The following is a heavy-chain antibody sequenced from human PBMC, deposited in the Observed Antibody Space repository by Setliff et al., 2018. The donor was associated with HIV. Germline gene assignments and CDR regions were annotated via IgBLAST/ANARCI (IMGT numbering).Heavy chain of an antibody. Sequence: PSETLSLTCAVSGYAITSGFYWGWIRQAPGKGLEWIGCIYYSGSAYYNPSLQSRVTISVDTSKNQVSLKLNSMTAADTAVYFCVRGPQWLVQKGRVYYFDYWGQGALVTVSS. CDR1: GYAITSGFY. J-gene: IGHJ4*02. CDR3: VRGPQWLVQKGRVYYFDY. D-gene: IGHD6-19*01. V-gene: IGHV4-38-2*01. CDR2: IYYSGSA.